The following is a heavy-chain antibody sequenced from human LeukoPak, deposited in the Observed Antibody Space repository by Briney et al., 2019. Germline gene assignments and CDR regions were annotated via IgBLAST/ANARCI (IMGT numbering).Heavy chain of an antibody. V-gene: IGHV4-34*01. CDR2: INHSGST. Sequence: SETLSLTCAVYGGSLSGYYWSWIRQPPGKGLEWIGEINHSGSTNYNPSLKSRVTISVDTSKNQFSLKLSSVTAADTAVYYCARGQPATIDYWGQGTLVTVSS. D-gene: IGHD2-2*01. CDR3: ARGQPATIDY. CDR1: GGSLSGYY. J-gene: IGHJ4*02.